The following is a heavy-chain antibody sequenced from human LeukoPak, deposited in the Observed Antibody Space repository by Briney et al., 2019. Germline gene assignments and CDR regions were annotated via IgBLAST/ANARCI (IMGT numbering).Heavy chain of an antibody. Sequence: GGSLTLSCAAYGFTFSSYAMSWVRQAPGKGLEWVSAISGSGGSTYYADSVKGRFTISRDNSKNTLYLQMNSLRAEDTAVYYCAKDRQWELLFDYWGQGTLVTVSS. D-gene: IGHD1-26*01. CDR3: AKDRQWELLFDY. V-gene: IGHV3-23*01. CDR1: GFTFSSYA. J-gene: IGHJ4*02. CDR2: ISGSGGST.